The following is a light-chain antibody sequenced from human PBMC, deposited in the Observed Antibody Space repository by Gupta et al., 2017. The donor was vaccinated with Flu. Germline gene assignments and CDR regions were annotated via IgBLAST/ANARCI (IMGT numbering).Light chain of an antibody. CDR1: QSISSW. Sequence: PSTLFPSVGDRVTITCRASQSISSWLSWYQQKPGQAPKLLIYKASSLESGVPSRFSGSGSGTEFTLTISSLQPDDFATYYCQHYNSISRTFGQGTKVEIK. CDR3: QHYNSISRT. J-gene: IGKJ1*01. V-gene: IGKV1-5*03. CDR2: KAS.